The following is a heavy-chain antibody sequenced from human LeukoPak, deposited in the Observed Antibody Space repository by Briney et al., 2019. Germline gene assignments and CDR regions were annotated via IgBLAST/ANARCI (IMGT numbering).Heavy chain of an antibody. CDR1: GGSFSGYY. Sequence: SETLSLTCAVYGGSFSGYYWSWIRQPPGKGLEWIGEINHSGSTNYNPSLKSRVTISVDTSKNQFSLKLSSVTAADTAVYYCARVASEVTAADWFDPWGQGTLVTVSS. D-gene: IGHD2-21*02. CDR2: INHSGST. CDR3: ARVASEVTAADWFDP. V-gene: IGHV4-34*01. J-gene: IGHJ5*02.